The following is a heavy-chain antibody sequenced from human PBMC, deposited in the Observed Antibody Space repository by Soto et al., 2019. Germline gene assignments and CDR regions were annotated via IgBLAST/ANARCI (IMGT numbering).Heavy chain of an antibody. CDR1: GGSISSGGYS. Sequence: SETLSLTCAVSGGSISSGGYSWSWIRQPPGKGLERIGYIYHSGSTYYNPSLKSRVTISVDRSKNQFSLKLSSVTAADTAVYYCARHTLYYDFWSGYFPSNWFDPWGQGTLVTVSS. CDR2: IYHSGST. CDR3: ARHTLYYDFWSGYFPSNWFDP. D-gene: IGHD3-3*01. V-gene: IGHV4-30-2*01. J-gene: IGHJ5*02.